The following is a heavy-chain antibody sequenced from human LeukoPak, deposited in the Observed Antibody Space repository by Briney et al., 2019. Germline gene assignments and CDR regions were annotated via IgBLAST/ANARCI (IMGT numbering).Heavy chain of an antibody. Sequence: SQTLSLTCAVSGGSISSGGYSWSWIRQPPGKGLEWIGSVYHSGNTYYNPSLKSRVTISLDRSKNQPSLILSSVTAADTAVYYCARGPYSSDAGYWGQGTLVTVSS. CDR1: GGSISSGGYS. CDR3: ARGPYSSDAGY. D-gene: IGHD6-25*01. V-gene: IGHV4-30-2*01. CDR2: VYHSGNT. J-gene: IGHJ4*02.